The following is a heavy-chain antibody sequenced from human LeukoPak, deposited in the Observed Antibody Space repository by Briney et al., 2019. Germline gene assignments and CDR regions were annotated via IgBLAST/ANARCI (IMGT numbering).Heavy chain of an antibody. CDR1: GGFISSGGYY. J-gene: IGHJ4*02. CDR3: ARDNSGVFDY. CDR2: IYYTGTT. Sequence: PSETLSITCTVTGGFISSGGYYWSWIRQFPGESLEWIGYIYYTGTTSYNPSLKTRLTLSVDTSKNQFSLRLSSVTAADTAVYYCARDNSGVFDYWGQGTLVTVSS. V-gene: IGHV4-31*03. D-gene: IGHD3-10*01.